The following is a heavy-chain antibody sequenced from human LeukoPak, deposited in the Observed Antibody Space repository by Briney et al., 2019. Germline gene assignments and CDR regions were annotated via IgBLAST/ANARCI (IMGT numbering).Heavy chain of an antibody. J-gene: IGHJ4*02. V-gene: IGHV3-23*01. CDR2: ITGSGGST. Sequence: GGSLRLSCAASGFTFSSYAMSWVRQAPGKGLEWVSGITGSGGSTYYADSVKGRFTISRDNSKNTLYLQMSSLRAEDTAVYYCAKGYGSGSYYFDYWGQGSLVTVSS. CDR1: GFTFSSYA. D-gene: IGHD3-10*01. CDR3: AKGYGSGSYYFDY.